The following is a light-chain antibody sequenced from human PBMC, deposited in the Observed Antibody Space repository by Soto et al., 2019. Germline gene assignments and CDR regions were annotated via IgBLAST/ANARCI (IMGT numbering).Light chain of an antibody. J-gene: IGKJ1*01. CDR3: QQSYRFPKT. CDR2: KAS. V-gene: IGKV1-39*01. Sequence: IRMTQSPSSLSASVGDRVTVTCRASQDIRNYLAWYQQKPGKAPKLLIYKASTLKSGVPSRFSGSGSGTEFTLTIISLQPEDFATYYCQQSYRFPKTFGRGTKVDI. CDR1: QDIRNY.